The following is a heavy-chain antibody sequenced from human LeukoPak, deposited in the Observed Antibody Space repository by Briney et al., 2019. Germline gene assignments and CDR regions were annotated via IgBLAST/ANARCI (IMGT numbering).Heavy chain of an antibody. V-gene: IGHV4-59*01. CDR2: IYYSGST. D-gene: IGHD3-3*01. J-gene: IGHJ4*02. CDR3: ARATGTNYDFLPYYFDY. CDR1: GGSISSYY. Sequence: PSETLSLTCTVSGGSISSYYWSWIRQPPGKGLEWIGYIYYSGSTNYNPSLKSRVTISVDTSKNQFSLKLSSVTAADTAVYYCARATGTNYDFLPYYFDYWGQGTLVTVSS.